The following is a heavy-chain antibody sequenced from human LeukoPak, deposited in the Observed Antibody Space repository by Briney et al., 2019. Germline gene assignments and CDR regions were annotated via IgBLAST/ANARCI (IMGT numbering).Heavy chain of an antibody. CDR3: AREHTYGSGSYYLDY. CDR1: GDSISRSNW. CDR2: IYHSGSI. D-gene: IGHD3-10*01. J-gene: IGHJ4*02. Sequence: PSGTLSLTCAVSGDSISRSNWWCWVRQPPGKGLEWIGEIYHSGSINYNPSLKSRVTISVDKSNNQVSLKLTSVTAADTALYYCAREHTYGSGSYYLDYWGQGTLVTVSS. V-gene: IGHV4-4*02.